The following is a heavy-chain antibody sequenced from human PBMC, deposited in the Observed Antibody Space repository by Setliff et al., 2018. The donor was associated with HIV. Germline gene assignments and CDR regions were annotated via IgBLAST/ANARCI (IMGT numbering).Heavy chain of an antibody. CDR1: GGSISNNNYY. CDR3: ARGYSSGWTGYFDY. CDR2: TYYSGST. D-gene: IGHD6-19*01. J-gene: IGHJ4*02. V-gene: IGHV4-39*07. Sequence: PSETLSLTCTVSGGSISNNNYYWGWIRQPPGKGLEWIGSTYYSGSTYYSPSLRSRVTISVDRSKNQFSLRLSSVTAADTAVYYCARGYSSGWTGYFDYWGQGTLVTVSS.